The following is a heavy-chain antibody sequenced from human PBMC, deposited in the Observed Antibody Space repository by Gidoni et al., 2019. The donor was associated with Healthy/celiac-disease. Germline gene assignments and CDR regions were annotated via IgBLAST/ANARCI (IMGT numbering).Heavy chain of an antibody. CDR1: GYTFTSYD. D-gene: IGHD4-17*01. CDR2: MNPNSGNT. Sequence: QVQLVQSGAEVKKPGASVKVSCKASGYTFTSYDSNGVRQATGQGLEWMGWMNPNSGNTGYAQKFQGRVTMTRNTSISTAYMELSSLRSEDTAVYYCARGIVDGDYDLGYYYYGMDVWGQGTTVTVSS. V-gene: IGHV1-8*01. CDR3: ARGIVDGDYDLGYYYYGMDV. J-gene: IGHJ6*02.